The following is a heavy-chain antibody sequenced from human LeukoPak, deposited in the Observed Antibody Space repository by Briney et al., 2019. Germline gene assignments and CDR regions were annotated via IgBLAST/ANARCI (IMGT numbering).Heavy chain of an antibody. CDR1: GFTFDDYA. D-gene: IGHD3-22*01. J-gene: IGHJ6*03. CDR3: ARRYYDSSGYPKFYYYYYMDV. Sequence: GGSLRLSCAASGFTFDDYAMHWVRQAPGKGLEWVSGISWNSGSIGYADSVKGRFTISRDNAKNSLYLQMNSLRAEDTAVYYCARRYYDSSGYPKFYYYYYMDVWGTGTTVTVSS. CDR2: ISWNSGSI. V-gene: IGHV3-9*01.